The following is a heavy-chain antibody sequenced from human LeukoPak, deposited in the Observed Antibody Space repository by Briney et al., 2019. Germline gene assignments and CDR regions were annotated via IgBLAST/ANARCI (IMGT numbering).Heavy chain of an antibody. CDR2: ISGSGGST. Sequence: GGSLRLSCAASGFTVSSNYVSWVRQAPGKGLEWVSAISGSGGSTYYADSVKGRFTISRDNSKNTLYLQMNSLRAEDTAVYYCAKLSGFWSGYPFDYWGQGTLVTVSS. J-gene: IGHJ4*02. CDR3: AKLSGFWSGYPFDY. D-gene: IGHD3-3*01. V-gene: IGHV3-23*01. CDR1: GFTVSSNY.